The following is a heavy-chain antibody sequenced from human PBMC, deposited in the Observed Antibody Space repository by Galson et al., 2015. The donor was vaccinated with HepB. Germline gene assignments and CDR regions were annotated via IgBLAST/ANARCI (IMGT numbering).Heavy chain of an antibody. CDR3: ARDRGTARPIGFDF. Sequence: SLRLSCAASPFSFSTYSMNWVRQAPGKGLEWVSYISDSSRTIYYADSVKGRFTISRDNAKNSLYLQLNRLRDEDTAVYYCARDRGTARPIGFDFWGQGSLVTVSS. V-gene: IGHV3-48*02. J-gene: IGHJ4*02. CDR2: ISDSSRTI. CDR1: PFSFSTYS. D-gene: IGHD6-6*01.